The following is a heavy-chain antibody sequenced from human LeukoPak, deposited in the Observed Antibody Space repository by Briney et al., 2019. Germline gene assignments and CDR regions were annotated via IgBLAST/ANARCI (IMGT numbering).Heavy chain of an antibody. CDR3: VRIGATADY. CDR1: GYSISSSNW. V-gene: IGHV4-28*01. Sequence: SETLSLTCAVSGYSISSSNWWGWIRQPPGKGLGWIGYIYYSGSTYYNPSLKSRVTMSVDTSKNQFSLKLSSVTAVDTAVYYCVRIGATADYWGQGTLVTVSS. D-gene: IGHD1-26*01. J-gene: IGHJ4*02. CDR2: IYYSGST.